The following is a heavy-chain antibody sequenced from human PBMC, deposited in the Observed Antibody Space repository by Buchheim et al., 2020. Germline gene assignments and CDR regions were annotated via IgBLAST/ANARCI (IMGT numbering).Heavy chain of an antibody. CDR1: GGTFSSYA. D-gene: IGHD3-10*01. CDR2: IIPIFGTA. V-gene: IGHV1-69*12. CDR3: ARWEYGSGSYWPSMGKIEYYYYGMDV. J-gene: IGHJ6*02. Sequence: QVQLVQSGAEVKKPGSSVKVSCKASGGTFSSYAISWVRQAPGQGLEWMGGIIPIFGTANYAQKFQGRVTITADESTSTAYMELSSLRSEDTAVYYCARWEYGSGSYWPSMGKIEYYYYGMDVWGQGTT.